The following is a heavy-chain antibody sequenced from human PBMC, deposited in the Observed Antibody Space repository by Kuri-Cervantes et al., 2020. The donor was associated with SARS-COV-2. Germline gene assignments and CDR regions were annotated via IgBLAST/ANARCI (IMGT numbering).Heavy chain of an antibody. CDR1: DGSISSYY. D-gene: IGHD3-22*01. CDR2: IYYSGST. CDR3: ARDPEYYDSSGHYYGAFDI. V-gene: IGHV4-59*01. J-gene: IGHJ3*02. Sequence: SETLSLTCTVSDGSISSYYWSWIRQPPGKGLEWFGYIYYSGSTNYNPSLNSRVTISVDTSKNMFSLKLSSVTAADTAVYYCARDPEYYDSSGHYYGAFDIWGQGTMVTVSS.